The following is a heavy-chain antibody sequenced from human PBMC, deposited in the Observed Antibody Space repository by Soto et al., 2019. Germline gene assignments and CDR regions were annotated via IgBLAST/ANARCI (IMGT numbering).Heavy chain of an antibody. J-gene: IGHJ6*02. CDR3: AKDRVPGAYGHYYGMDV. CDR1: GFTFNNSG. Sequence: QVQLVESGGGVVQPGRSLRLSCAVSGFTFNNSGMHWIRQAPGKGLEWVAVISFDGSETYYADSMKGRFTTSRDNSKNMLQLQMKSLRAEDTAIYYCAKDRVPGAYGHYYGMDVWGQGTTVTVSS. D-gene: IGHD6-19*01. V-gene: IGHV3-30*18. CDR2: ISFDGSET.